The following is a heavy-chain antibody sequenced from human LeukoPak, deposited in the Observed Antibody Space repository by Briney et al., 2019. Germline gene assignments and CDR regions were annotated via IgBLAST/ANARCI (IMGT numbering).Heavy chain of an antibody. J-gene: IGHJ5*02. CDR2: IYTSGST. CDR3: ARSRPTSDYDFWSGYYKVSWFDP. V-gene: IGHV4-4*07. CDR1: GGSISSYY. Sequence: SETLSLICTVSGGSISSYYWSWVRQPAGKGLEWIGRIYTSGSTNYNPSLKSRVTMSVDTSKNQFSLKLSSVTAADTAVYYCARSRPTSDYDFWSGYYKVSWFDPWGQGTLVTVSS. D-gene: IGHD3-3*01.